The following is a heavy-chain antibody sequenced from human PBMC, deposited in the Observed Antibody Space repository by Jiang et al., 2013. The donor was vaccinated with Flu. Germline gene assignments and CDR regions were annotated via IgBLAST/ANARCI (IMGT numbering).Heavy chain of an antibody. J-gene: IGHJ6*02. CDR3: ARDRELGLGSGYNYYGMDV. D-gene: IGHD7-27*01. CDR1: GYTFTGYY. CDR2: INPNSGGT. Sequence: GAEVKKPGASVKVSCKASGYTFTGYYMHWVRQAPGQGLEWMGWINPNSGGTNYAQKFQGWVTMTRDTSISTAYMELSRLRSDDTAVYYCARDRELGLGSGYNYYGMDVWGQGTTVTVSS. V-gene: IGHV1-2*04.